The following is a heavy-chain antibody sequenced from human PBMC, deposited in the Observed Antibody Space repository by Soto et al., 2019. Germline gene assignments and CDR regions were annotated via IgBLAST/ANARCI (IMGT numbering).Heavy chain of an antibody. D-gene: IGHD3-9*01. J-gene: IGHJ4*01. CDR1: GINFSRAW. V-gene: IGHV3-15*01. CDR3: ATGLLRYYAY. Sequence: GGSVSLSCAASGINFSRAWMSWVRQAPGKGLEWVGRIKSKFDGETIDYAAPVKGRFTISRDDSKNIVYLQMNSLNTEDTAVYYCATGLLRYYAYWGHGTLVTVSS. CDR2: IKSKFDGETI.